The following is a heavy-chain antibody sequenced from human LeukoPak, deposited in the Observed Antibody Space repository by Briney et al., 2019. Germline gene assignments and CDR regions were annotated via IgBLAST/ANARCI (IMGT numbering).Heavy chain of an antibody. J-gene: IGHJ4*02. CDR1: GGSFSDYY. Sequence: SETLSLTCAVYGGSFSDYYWSWIRQPPGKGLEWIGEINHSGSTNYNPSLKSRVTISVDTSKNQFSLKLSSVTAADTAVYYCARELGGDYYDSSGYYAHLVYWGQGTLVTVSS. D-gene: IGHD3-22*01. CDR2: INHSGST. V-gene: IGHV4-34*01. CDR3: ARELGGDYYDSSGYYAHLVY.